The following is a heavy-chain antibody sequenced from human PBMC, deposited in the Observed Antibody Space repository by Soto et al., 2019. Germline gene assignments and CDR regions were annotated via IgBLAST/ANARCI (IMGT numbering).Heavy chain of an antibody. V-gene: IGHV3-23*01. Sequence: GGSLRLSCAASGFTFSSYAMSWVRQAPGKGLEWVSAISGSGGSTYYADSVKGRFTISRDNAKNSLYLQMNSLRAEDTAVYYCARVVFYYEPHHYYGMDVWRQGTTFTVS. J-gene: IGHJ6*02. CDR1: GFTFSSYA. D-gene: IGHD3-16*01. CDR2: ISGSGGST. CDR3: ARVVFYYEPHHYYGMDV.